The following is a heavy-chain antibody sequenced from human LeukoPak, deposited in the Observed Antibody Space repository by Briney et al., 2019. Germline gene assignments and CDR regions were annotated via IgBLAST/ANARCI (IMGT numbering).Heavy chain of an antibody. CDR1: TFVFSVSS. Sequence: GGSLRHSCAASTFVFSVSSMNWVRQAPGKGLEWVSSISRGGNAKHYADSVKGRFTISRDNAKNSLYLQMDSLRVEDTAVFCAADSEFDIPASFDLWGQGTLVTVSS. CDR3: ADSEFDIPASFDL. D-gene: IGHD2-21*01. V-gene: IGHV3-21*01. J-gene: IGHJ4*02. CDR2: ISRGGNAK.